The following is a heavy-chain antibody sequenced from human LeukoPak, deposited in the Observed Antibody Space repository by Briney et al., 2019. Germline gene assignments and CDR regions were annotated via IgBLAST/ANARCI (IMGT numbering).Heavy chain of an antibody. J-gene: IGHJ4*02. CDR1: EFTFTNAW. V-gene: IGHV3-15*01. CDR3: ATDLEITLIRGVFVY. Sequence: GGSLRLSCEASEFTFTNAWMSWVRQAPGKGLEWVGRIKSKGDGETTDFAAPVKGRFTMSRDDSKATLYLQMNSLKTEDTAVYYCATDLEITLIRGVFVYWGQGTLVTVSS. D-gene: IGHD3-10*01. CDR2: IKSKGDGETT.